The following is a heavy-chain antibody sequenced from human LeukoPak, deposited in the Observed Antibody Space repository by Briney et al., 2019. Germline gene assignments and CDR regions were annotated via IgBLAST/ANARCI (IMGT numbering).Heavy chain of an antibody. V-gene: IGHV4-30-2*01. J-gene: IGHJ4*02. CDR1: GGSISSGGYC. Sequence: SQTLSLTCAVSGGSISSGGYCWGWIRQPPGKGLEWIGYIYHSGSTYYNPSLKSRVTISVDRSKNQFSLKLSSVTAADTAVYYCASLYYYDSSGYFDYWGQGTLVTVSS. CDR3: ASLYYYDSSGYFDY. CDR2: IYHSGST. D-gene: IGHD3-22*01.